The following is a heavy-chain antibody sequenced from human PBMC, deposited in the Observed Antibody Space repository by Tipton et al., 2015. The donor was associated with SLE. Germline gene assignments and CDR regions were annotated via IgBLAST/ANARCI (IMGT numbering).Heavy chain of an antibody. J-gene: IGHJ4*02. CDR1: GFTFSSYA. CDR3: AKAGGRGGSCGSTSCSIIFDY. CDR2: ISGSGGST. D-gene: IGHD2-2*01. Sequence: SLRLSCAASGFTFSSYAMSWVRQAPGKGLEWVSAISGSGGSTYYADSVKGRFTISRDNSKNTLFLQMNSLRADDTAVYYCAKAGGRGGSCGSTSCSIIFDYWGQGTLVTVSS. V-gene: IGHV3-23*01.